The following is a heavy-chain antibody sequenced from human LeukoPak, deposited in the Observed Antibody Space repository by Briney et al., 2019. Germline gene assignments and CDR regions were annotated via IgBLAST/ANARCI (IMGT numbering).Heavy chain of an antibody. Sequence: GASLQISCKGSGYRFTSYWIGWVRQMPGKGVEWMGIIYPGDSDTRYSPSFQGQVTISADKSISTAYLQWSSLKASDTALYYCARHSPLVRGVILPGDYWGQGTLVTVSS. V-gene: IGHV5-51*01. CDR3: ARHSPLVRGVILPGDY. D-gene: IGHD3-10*01. CDR2: IYPGDSDT. CDR1: GYRFTSYW. J-gene: IGHJ4*02.